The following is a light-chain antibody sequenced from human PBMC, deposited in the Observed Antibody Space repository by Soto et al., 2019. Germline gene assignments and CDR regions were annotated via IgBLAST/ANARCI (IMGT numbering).Light chain of an antibody. Sequence: ENVLTQSPGTLSLSPGERATLSCRVSQSLSSNYLTWYQQKPGQAPRLLIYGASSRATDIPDRFSGSGSGTDFTLTISRLEPEDVAVYYCQQYDRSPVTFGQGTKLEIK. CDR1: QSLSSNY. CDR2: GAS. J-gene: IGKJ2*01. V-gene: IGKV3-20*01. CDR3: QQYDRSPVT.